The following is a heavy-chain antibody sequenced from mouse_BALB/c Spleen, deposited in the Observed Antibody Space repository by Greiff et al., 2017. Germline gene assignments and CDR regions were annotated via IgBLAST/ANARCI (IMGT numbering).Heavy chain of an antibody. D-gene: IGHD1-2*01. Sequence: QVQLKESGPGLVQPSQSLSITCTVSGFSLTSYGVHWVRQSPGKGLEWLGVIWSGGSTDYNAAFISRLSISKDNSKSQVFFKMNSLQANDTAIYYCARNTHYYGYYAMDDWGQGTSVTVSS. CDR1: GFSLTSYG. CDR2: IWSGGST. CDR3: ARNTHYYGYYAMDD. J-gene: IGHJ4*01. V-gene: IGHV2-2*02.